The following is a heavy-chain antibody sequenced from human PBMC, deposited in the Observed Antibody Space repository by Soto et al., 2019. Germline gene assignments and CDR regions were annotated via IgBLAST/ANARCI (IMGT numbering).Heavy chain of an antibody. J-gene: IGHJ6*02. Sequence: GGSLRLSCAASGFTFSTYAMTWVRQAPGKGLEWVSIISSSGDATYYLDSVKGRFTISRDNSRNTLNLQMNSLRAEDTAVYYCAKSGDFWSWGMDVWGLGTTVTVSS. CDR2: ISSSGDAT. V-gene: IGHV3-23*01. CDR1: GFTFSTYA. D-gene: IGHD3-3*01. CDR3: AKSGDFWSWGMDV.